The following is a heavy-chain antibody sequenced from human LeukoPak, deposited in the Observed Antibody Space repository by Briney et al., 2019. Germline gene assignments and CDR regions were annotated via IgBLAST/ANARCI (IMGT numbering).Heavy chain of an antibody. CDR3: ARATTPYYFDY. Sequence: VGSLRVSYAASGFTVSSNYMTWVREAPGKRLEWVSVIFTGGRIYYAASVKGRVSISTGNSKNTLYLQMNSLRAEDTAVYYCARATTPYYFDYWGQGTLVTVSS. V-gene: IGHV3-53*01. J-gene: IGHJ4*02. CDR1: GFTVSSNY. D-gene: IGHD1-26*01. CDR2: IFTGGRI.